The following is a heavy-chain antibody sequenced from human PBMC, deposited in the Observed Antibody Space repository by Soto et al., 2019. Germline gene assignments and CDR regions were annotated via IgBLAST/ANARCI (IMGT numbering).Heavy chain of an antibody. D-gene: IGHD4-17*01. V-gene: IGHV4-59*01. J-gene: IGHJ6*02. CDR3: ARDRIDYGDYYYYGMDV. Sequence: PSETLSLTCTVSGGSISSYYWSWIRQPPGKGLEWIGYIYYSGSTNYNPSLKSRVTISVDTSKNQFSLKLSSVTAADTAVYYCARDRIDYGDYYYYGMDVWGQGTTVTVS. CDR2: IYYSGST. CDR1: GGSISSYY.